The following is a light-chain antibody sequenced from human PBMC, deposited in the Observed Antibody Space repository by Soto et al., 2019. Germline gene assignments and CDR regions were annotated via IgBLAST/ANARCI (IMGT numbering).Light chain of an antibody. J-gene: IGLJ1*01. V-gene: IGLV2-11*01. CDR1: SSDVGGYNR. Sequence: QSALTQPRSVSGSPGQSVTISCTGTSSDVGGYNRVSWYQQLPGKAPKLIIYDVTERSSGVPDRFSGSKSGNTASLAISGLQAEDEADYYCYSYAGSDPFDVFGPGTKLTVL. CDR3: YSYAGSDPFDV. CDR2: DVT.